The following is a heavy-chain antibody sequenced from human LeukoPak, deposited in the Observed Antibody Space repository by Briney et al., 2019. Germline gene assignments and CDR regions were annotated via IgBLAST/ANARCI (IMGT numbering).Heavy chain of an antibody. D-gene: IGHD6-19*01. CDR2: INHSGST. Sequence: PSETLSLTCAVYGGSFSGYYWSWIRQPPGKGLEWIGEINHSGSTNYNPSLKSRVTISVDTSKNQFSLKLSSVTAADTAVYYCARHSRGWYYFDYWGQGTLVTVSS. CDR3: ARHSRGWYYFDY. CDR1: GGSFSGYY. V-gene: IGHV4-34*01. J-gene: IGHJ4*02.